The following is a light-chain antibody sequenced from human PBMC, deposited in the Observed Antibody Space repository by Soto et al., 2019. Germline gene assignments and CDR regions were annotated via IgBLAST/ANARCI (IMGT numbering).Light chain of an antibody. Sequence: EIVLTQSPGTLSLSPGERATLSCRASQSVSSYLAWYQQKPGQAPRLLIYGASSRATGIPDRFTGSGSGTGFTLTISRLEPEDFAVYYCQQYGNSRTFGQGTKVDIK. J-gene: IGKJ1*01. CDR3: QQYGNSRT. V-gene: IGKV3-20*01. CDR1: QSVSSY. CDR2: GAS.